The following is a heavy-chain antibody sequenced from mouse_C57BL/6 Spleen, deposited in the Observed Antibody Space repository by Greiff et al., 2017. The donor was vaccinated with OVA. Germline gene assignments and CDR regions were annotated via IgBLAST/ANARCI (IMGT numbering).Heavy chain of an antibody. CDR1: GFTFSDYG. D-gene: IGHD2-3*01. CDR2: ISSGSSTI. J-gene: IGHJ3*01. CDR3: ASGYYAWFAY. Sequence: EVKLMESGGGLVKPGGSLKLSCAASGFTFSDYGMHWVRQAPEKGLEWVAYISSGSSTIYYADTVKGRFTISRDNAKNTLFLQMTSLRSEDTAMYYGASGYYAWFAYWGQGTLVTVSA. V-gene: IGHV5-17*01.